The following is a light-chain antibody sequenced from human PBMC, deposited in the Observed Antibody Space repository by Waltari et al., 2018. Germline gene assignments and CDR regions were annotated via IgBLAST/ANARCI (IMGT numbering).Light chain of an antibody. Sequence: SYELTQPSSVSVSPGQTARITCTCDVLAIKYARWFQQKPGQAPVLVIYKDSERPSGIPERFSGSSSGTTVTLTISGAQVEDEADYYCYSAADNNRVFGGGTKLTVL. CDR1: VLAIKY. CDR2: KDS. V-gene: IGLV3-27*01. CDR3: YSAADNNRV. J-gene: IGLJ3*02.